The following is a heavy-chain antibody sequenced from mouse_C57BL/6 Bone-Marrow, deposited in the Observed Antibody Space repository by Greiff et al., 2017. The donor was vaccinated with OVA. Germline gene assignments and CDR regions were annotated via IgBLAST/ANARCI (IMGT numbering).Heavy chain of an antibody. CDR1: GYTFTSYW. Sequence: QVQLQQPGAELVKPGASVKMSCKASGYTFTSYWITWVKQRPGQGLEWIGDIYPGSGSTNYNEKFKSKATLTVDTSSSTAYMQLSSLTSEDSAVYDCARAQATHWYFDVWGTGTTVTVSS. CDR2: IYPGSGST. CDR3: ARAQATHWYFDV. D-gene: IGHD3-2*02. J-gene: IGHJ1*03. V-gene: IGHV1-55*01.